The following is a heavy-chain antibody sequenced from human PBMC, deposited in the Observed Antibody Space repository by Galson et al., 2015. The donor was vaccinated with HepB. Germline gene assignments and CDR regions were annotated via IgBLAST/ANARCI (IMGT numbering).Heavy chain of an antibody. CDR2: TYYRSKWYN. J-gene: IGHJ3*02. CDR3: ARGRVSAFDI. CDR1: GDSVSTNSAA. V-gene: IGHV6-1*01. D-gene: IGHD3-16*01. Sequence: CAISGDSVSTNSAAWDWIRQSPSRGLEWLGRTYYRSKWYNDYAVSVKSRITINPDTSKNQFSLQLNSVTPEDTALYYCARGRVSAFDIWGQGTMVTVSS.